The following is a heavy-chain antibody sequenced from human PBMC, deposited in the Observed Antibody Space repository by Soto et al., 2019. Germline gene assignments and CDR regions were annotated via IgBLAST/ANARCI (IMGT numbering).Heavy chain of an antibody. J-gene: IGHJ4*02. V-gene: IGHV3-21*01. D-gene: IGHD3-22*01. CDR3: ASHPGDSSGYWYYFDY. CDR1: GFTFSSYS. CDR2: ISSSSSYI. Sequence: EVQLVESGGGLVKPGGSLRLSCAASGFTFSSYSMNWVRQAPGKGLEWVSAISSSSSYIYYADSVKGRFTISRDNAKKALYLQMNSLRAEDTAVYYCASHPGDSSGYWYYFDYWGQGTLVTVSS.